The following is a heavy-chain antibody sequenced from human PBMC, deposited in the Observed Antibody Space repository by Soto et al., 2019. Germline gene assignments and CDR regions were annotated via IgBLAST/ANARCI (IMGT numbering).Heavy chain of an antibody. J-gene: IGHJ6*03. D-gene: IGHD3-3*01. CDR1: GFTFSGSA. CDR3: SRQASDFWSGKPQYYMDV. Sequence: EVQLVESGGGLVQPGGSLKLSCAASGFTFSGSAMHWVRQASGKGLEWVGRIRSKPNNYATAYGASVQGRFTISRDDSQNTAYLQMNSLNTEDTAVYYCSRQASDFWSGKPQYYMDVWGKGTTVTVSS. V-gene: IGHV3-73*01. CDR2: IRSKPNNYAT.